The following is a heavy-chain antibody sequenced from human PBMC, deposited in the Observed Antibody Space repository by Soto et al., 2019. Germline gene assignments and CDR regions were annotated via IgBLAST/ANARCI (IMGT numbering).Heavy chain of an antibody. J-gene: IGHJ3*01. V-gene: IGHV3-74*01. D-gene: IGHD1-26*01. CDR2: IYSDGTST. CDR1: GLPLDYNG. CDR3: ARGDRGAFDL. Sequence: EVQLVESGGGLVQPGGSLRLPWAAPGLPLDYNGMHWVRQPPGKGLVWVSRIYSDGTSTTYADSVKGRFTISRDNAKNTLSLQMNSLRADDTAVYYCARGDRGAFDLWGQGTVVTVSS.